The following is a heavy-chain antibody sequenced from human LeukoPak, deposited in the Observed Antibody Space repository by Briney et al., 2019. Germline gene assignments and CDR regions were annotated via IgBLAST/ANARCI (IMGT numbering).Heavy chain of an antibody. CDR2: ISGNGVST. CDR3: AKPQYDSSWYYFDY. D-gene: IGHD6-13*01. J-gene: IGHJ4*02. CDR1: GLTFSTNA. Sequence: PGGSLRLSCAASGLTFSTNAMSWVRQAPGQGLEWVSTISGNGVSTYYANSVKGRFTISRDNSKNTLWLQMNSLRAEDTALYYCAKPQYDSSWYYFDYWGQGTLVTVSS. V-gene: IGHV3-23*01.